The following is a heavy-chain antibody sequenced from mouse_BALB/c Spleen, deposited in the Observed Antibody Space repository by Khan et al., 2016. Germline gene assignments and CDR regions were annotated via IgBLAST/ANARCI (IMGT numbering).Heavy chain of an antibody. V-gene: IGHV1-87*01. Sequence: QVQLQQSGAELARPGASVKLSCKASGYTFTSYWMQWVKQRPGQGLEWIGAIYPGDGDTRYTQKFKGKATLTADKSSSTAYMQLSSLASEDSAVYYCVRRTTTGLSYAMDYWGQGTSVTVSS. CDR1: GYTFTSYW. J-gene: IGHJ4*01. D-gene: IGHD1-1*01. CDR2: IYPGDGDT. CDR3: VRRTTTGLSYAMDY.